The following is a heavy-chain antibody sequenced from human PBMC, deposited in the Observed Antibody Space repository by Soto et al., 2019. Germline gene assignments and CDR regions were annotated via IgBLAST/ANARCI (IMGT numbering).Heavy chain of an antibody. Sequence: QVHLVQSGAEVKKPGASVTVSCKASGYTFTNYGINWVRQAPGHGLEWRGWISTFNGNTKFAQRLQGRVTMTRDTSTSTVYMDLKSLRSDDTAVYFCARETGGDNYGPGGFDIWGQGTMVTVSS. CDR3: ARETGGDNYGPGGFDI. J-gene: IGHJ3*02. CDR2: ISTFNGNT. D-gene: IGHD5-18*01. CDR1: GYTFTNYG. V-gene: IGHV1-18*01.